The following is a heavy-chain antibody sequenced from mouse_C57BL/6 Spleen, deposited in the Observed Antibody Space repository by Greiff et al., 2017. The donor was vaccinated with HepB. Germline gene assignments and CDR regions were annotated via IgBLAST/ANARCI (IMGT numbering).Heavy chain of an antibody. CDR3: ARPYEGAMDY. V-gene: IGHV2-2*01. J-gene: IGHJ4*01. CDR1: GFSLTSYG. D-gene: IGHD2-3*01. Sequence: VQLQQSGPGLVQPSQSLSITCTVSGFSLTSYGVHWVRQSPGKGLEWLGVIWSGGSTDYNAAFISRLSISKDNSKSQVFFKMNSLQADDTAIYYCARPYEGAMDYWGQGTSVTVSS. CDR2: IWSGGST.